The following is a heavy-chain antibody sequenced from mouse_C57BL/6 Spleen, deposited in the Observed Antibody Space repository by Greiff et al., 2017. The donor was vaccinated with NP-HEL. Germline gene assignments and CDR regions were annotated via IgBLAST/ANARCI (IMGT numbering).Heavy chain of an antibody. Sequence: EVKLQESGPELVKPGASVKIPCKASGYTFTDYNMDWVKQSHGKSLEWIGDINPNTGGTIYNQKFKGKATLTVDKSSSTAYMELRSLTSEDTAVYYCARGDGYPYAMDYWGQGTSVTVSS. J-gene: IGHJ4*01. V-gene: IGHV1-18*01. D-gene: IGHD2-3*01. CDR1: GYTFTDYN. CDR2: INPNTGGT. CDR3: ARGDGYPYAMDY.